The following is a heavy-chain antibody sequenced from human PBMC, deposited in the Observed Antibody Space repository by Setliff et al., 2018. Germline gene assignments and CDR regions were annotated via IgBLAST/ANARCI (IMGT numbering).Heavy chain of an antibody. CDR3: AKDTHYYASSGYYCFDY. D-gene: IGHD3-22*01. J-gene: IGHJ4*02. CDR2: ITSGGSSV. CDR1: GFTFSSYG. Sequence: PGGSLRLSCAVSGFTFSSYGIHWVRQAPGKGLEWIAHITSGGSSVSYVDSVKGRFAISTDSAKNSIFLQMNSLRTEDTAVYYCAKDTHYYASSGYYCFDYWGQGTLVTVSS. V-gene: IGHV3-48*01.